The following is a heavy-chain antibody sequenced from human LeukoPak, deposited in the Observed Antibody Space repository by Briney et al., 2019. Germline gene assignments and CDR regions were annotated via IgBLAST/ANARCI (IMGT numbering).Heavy chain of an antibody. V-gene: IGHV4-34*01. D-gene: IGHD3-10*01. J-gene: IGHJ4*02. CDR2: IHHSKGT. CDR1: GESISDYY. Sequence: PSETLSLTCAVYGESISDYYWTWIRQFPGKGLEWIGEIHHSKGTNYNPSLKSRLTMSVDRSKNHFSLKLSSVTAADTAIYYCVRATAAGSGRAFDYWAQGSLVPVSS. CDR3: VRATAAGSGRAFDY.